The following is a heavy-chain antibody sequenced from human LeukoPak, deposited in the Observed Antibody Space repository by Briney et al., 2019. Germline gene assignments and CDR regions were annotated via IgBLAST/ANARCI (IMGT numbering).Heavy chain of an antibody. CDR3: ARDQNSSGWIDAFDI. CDR2: IYYSGST. J-gene: IGHJ3*02. Sequence: PSETLSLTCTVSGGSISSSSYYWGWIRQPPGKGLEWIGSIYYSGSTYYNPSLKSRVTISVDTSKNQFSLKLSSVTAADTAVYYCARDQNSSGWIDAFDIWGQGTMVTVSS. V-gene: IGHV4-39*07. D-gene: IGHD6-19*01. CDR1: GGSISSSSYY.